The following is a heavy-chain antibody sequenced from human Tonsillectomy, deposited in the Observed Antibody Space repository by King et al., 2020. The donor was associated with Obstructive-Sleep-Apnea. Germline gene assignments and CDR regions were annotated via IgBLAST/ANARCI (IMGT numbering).Heavy chain of an antibody. V-gene: IGHV3-23*04. CDR1: GFTFSSYA. CDR2: NSGSGGST. Sequence: VQLVESGGGLVQPGGSLRLSCAASGFTFSSYAMSWVRQAPGKGLEWVSVNSGSGGSTYYADSVKGRFTISRDNSKNTLYLQMNSLRAEDTAVYYCAKDMGYDSSGYFVGVGPFDYWGQGTLVTVSS. J-gene: IGHJ4*02. D-gene: IGHD3-22*01. CDR3: AKDMGYDSSGYFVGVGPFDY.